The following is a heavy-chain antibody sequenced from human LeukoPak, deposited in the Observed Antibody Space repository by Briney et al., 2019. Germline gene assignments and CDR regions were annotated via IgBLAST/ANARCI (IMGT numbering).Heavy chain of an antibody. CDR1: GFTFSSYW. CDR3: AKWQYYGSGDDY. J-gene: IGHJ4*02. CDR2: INQDGSGK. V-gene: IGHV3-7*05. D-gene: IGHD3-10*01. Sequence: PGGSLRLSCAASGFTFSSYWMSWVRQAPGKGLEWVATINQDGSGKYYVDSVKGRFTISRDNSKNTLFLQMNSLRAEDTAIYYCAKWQYYGSGDDYWGQGTLVTVSS.